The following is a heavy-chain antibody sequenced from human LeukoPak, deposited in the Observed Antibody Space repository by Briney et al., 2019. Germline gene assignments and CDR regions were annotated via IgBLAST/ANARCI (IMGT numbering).Heavy chain of an antibody. CDR1: GGSISSGGYY. CDR3: ARAVVGDAIDY. V-gene: IGHV4-31*03. D-gene: IGHD2-21*02. Sequence: SETLSLTCTVSGGSISSGGYYWSWIRQHPGKGLEWIGYIYYSGSTYHNPSLKSRVTISVDTSKNQFSLKLSSVTAADTAVYYCARAVVGDAIDYWGQGTLVTVSS. CDR2: IYYSGST. J-gene: IGHJ4*02.